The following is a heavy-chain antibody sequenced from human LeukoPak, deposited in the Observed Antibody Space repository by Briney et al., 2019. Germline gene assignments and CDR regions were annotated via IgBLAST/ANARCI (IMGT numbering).Heavy chain of an antibody. J-gene: IGHJ6*03. V-gene: IGHV5-51*01. CDR1: GYSFTSYW. CDR3: ARLGYCGGDCYLIRYYYYYMDV. CDR2: IYPGDSDT. D-gene: IGHD2-21*02. Sequence: GESLKISCKGSGYSFTSYWIGWVRQMPGKGLEWMGIIYPGDSDTRYSPSFQGQVTISADKSISTAYLQWSSLKASDTAMYYCARLGYCGGDCYLIRYYYYYMDVWSKGTTVTVSS.